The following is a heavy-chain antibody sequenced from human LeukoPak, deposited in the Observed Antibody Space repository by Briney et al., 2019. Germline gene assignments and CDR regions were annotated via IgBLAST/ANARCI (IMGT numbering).Heavy chain of an antibody. CDR3: ARGIAADYYYYYYMDV. D-gene: IGHD6-13*01. V-gene: IGHV3-21*01. CDR1: GFTFSSYS. J-gene: IGHJ6*03. Sequence: GGSLRLSCAASGFTFSSYSMNWVRQAPGKGLEWVSSISSSSSYIYYADSVKGRFTISRDNAKNSLYLQMNSLRAEDTAVDYCARGIAADYYYYYYMDVWGKGTTVTISS. CDR2: ISSSSSYI.